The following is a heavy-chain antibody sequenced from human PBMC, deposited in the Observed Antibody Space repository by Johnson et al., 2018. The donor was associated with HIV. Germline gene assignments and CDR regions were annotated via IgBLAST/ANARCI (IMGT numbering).Heavy chain of an antibody. CDR3: AKDYGDYRGDAFDI. CDR1: GFTFSDHW. Sequence: VQLVESGGGLVQPGGSLRLSCGASGFTFSDHWMQWVRQAPGKGLVWVSRINGDGSRTSYADSVKGRFTIARDNAKNTLFLEMNSLRAEDTAVYYCAKDYGDYRGDAFDIWGQGTMVTVSS. D-gene: IGHD4-17*01. J-gene: IGHJ3*02. V-gene: IGHV3-74*01. CDR2: INGDGSRT.